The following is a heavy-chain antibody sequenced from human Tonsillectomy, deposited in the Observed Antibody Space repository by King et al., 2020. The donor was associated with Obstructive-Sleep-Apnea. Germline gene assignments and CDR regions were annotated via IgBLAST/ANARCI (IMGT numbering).Heavy chain of an antibody. CDR3: ARGGGRRGDCYEA. V-gene: IGHV3-30*04. J-gene: IGHJ4*02. CDR2: ITYDGITK. Sequence: VQLVESGGDVVQPGGSLRLSCAASGFTLSSDSMHWVRQAPGKGLEWLADITYDGITKYYAESLRGRFTISRDDSKNTLYVEMNNLREEDTAVYYCARGGGRRGDCYEAWGQGTQVIVSS. CDR1: GFTLSSDS. D-gene: IGHD2-21*02.